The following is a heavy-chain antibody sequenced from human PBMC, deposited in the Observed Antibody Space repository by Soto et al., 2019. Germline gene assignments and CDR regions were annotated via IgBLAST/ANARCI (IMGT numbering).Heavy chain of an antibody. CDR3: ARGGGTGYDGLNY. J-gene: IGHJ4*02. V-gene: IGHV3-48*03. D-gene: IGHD5-12*01. CDR2: ISSSGSTI. CDR1: KFTFSGYE. Sequence: EVQLVESGGGLVQPGGSLRLSCAASKFTFSGYEMSWVRQAPGKGLEWVSYISSSGSTIYYADSVKGRFTISRDNAKNCLYLQVNSLRADDTAVYYCARGGGTGYDGLNYWGQGTLVTVSS.